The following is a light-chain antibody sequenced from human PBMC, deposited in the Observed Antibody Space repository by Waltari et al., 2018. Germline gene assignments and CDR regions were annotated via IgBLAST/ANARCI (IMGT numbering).Light chain of an antibody. V-gene: IGKV2-30*01. J-gene: IGKJ2*01. Sequence: DVVITQSPLPLPVTLGQPASIPCRSPQSLVDRDGNTYLHWFQQRPGQSPRRLIFNVSNRESGVPDRVSGSGSSDDFTLNSSRVEAEDVVFYYCMQNTSWPDTFGQGTKLEIK. CDR3: MQNTSWPDT. CDR1: QSLVDRDGNTY. CDR2: NVS.